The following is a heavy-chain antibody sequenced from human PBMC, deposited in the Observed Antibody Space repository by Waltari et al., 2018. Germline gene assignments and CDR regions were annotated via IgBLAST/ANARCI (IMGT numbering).Heavy chain of an antibody. CDR3: AKGYCSSTSCPMDV. CDR2: IWYDGSNK. J-gene: IGHJ6*03. Sequence: QVQLVESGGGVVQPGRSLRLSCAASGFTFSSYGMHWVRQAPGKGLEWVAVIWYDGSNKYYADSVKGRFTISRDNSKNTLYLQMNSLRAEDTAMYYCAKGYCSSTSCPMDVWGKGTTVTVSS. D-gene: IGHD2-2*01. V-gene: IGHV3-30*18. CDR1: GFTFSSYG.